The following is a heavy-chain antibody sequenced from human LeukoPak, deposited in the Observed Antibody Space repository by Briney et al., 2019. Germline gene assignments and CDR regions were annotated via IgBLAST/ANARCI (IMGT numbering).Heavy chain of an antibody. CDR2: INSDGSST. Sequence: PGGSLRLSCAASGFTFRTYWMHWVRQAPGKGLVWVSRINSDGSSTRYADSVKGRFTISRDNAKNTLCLQMNSLRAEDTAVYYCARDGAAAVNYWGQGTLVTVSS. CDR3: ARDGAAAVNY. D-gene: IGHD6-25*01. V-gene: IGHV3-74*01. CDR1: GFTFRTYW. J-gene: IGHJ4*02.